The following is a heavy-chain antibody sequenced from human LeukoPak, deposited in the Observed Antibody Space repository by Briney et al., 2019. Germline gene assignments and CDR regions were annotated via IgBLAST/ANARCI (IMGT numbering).Heavy chain of an antibody. CDR1: GFTFSSCS. D-gene: IGHD3-16*01. CDR2: ISSSSSYI. J-gene: IGHJ4*02. CDR3: ARDLIRATSRGAYYFDY. V-gene: IGHV3-21*01. Sequence: GGSLRLSCAASGFTFSSCSMNWVRQAPGKGLEWVSSISSSSSYIYYADSVKGRFTISGDNAKNSLYLQMNSLRAEDTAVYYCARDLIRATSRGAYYFDYWGQGTLVTVSS.